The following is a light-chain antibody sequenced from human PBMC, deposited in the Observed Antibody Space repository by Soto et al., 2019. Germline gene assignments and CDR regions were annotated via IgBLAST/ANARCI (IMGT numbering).Light chain of an antibody. J-gene: IGKJ4*01. Sequence: EIQMTQSPSAVAQSVGDIVTITCRASQGIDNWLAWYQQKPGQAPKLLIYGASSFQSGVPSRFSGSGSGTDFALTISSLKPEDFATYYCQQSYSTPLTFGGGTKVDIK. V-gene: IGKV1-39*01. CDR2: GAS. CDR1: QGIDNW. CDR3: QQSYSTPLT.